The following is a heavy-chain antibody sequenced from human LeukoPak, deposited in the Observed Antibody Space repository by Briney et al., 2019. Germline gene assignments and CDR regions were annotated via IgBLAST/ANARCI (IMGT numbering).Heavy chain of an antibody. CDR1: GGSFSGYF. CDR2: INHSGST. D-gene: IGHD5-24*01. Sequence: SETLSLTCAVYGGSFSGYFWSWIRQPPGKGLEWIGEINHSGSTNYNPSLKSRVTISVDTSKNQFSLKLSSVTAADTAVYYCARGYRWFDYWGQGTLVTVSS. V-gene: IGHV4-34*01. CDR3: ARGYRWFDY. J-gene: IGHJ4*02.